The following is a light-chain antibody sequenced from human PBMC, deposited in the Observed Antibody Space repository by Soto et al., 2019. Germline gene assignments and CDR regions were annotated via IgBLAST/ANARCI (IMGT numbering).Light chain of an antibody. Sequence: QSVLTQPASVSGSPGQSITISCTGTSSDVGRYNLVSWYQQHPGKAPKLMIYEGSERPSGVSNRFSGSKSGNTASLTISGLQAEDEADYYCCSYAGSSTLYVFGTGTKLTVL. CDR3: CSYAGSSTLYV. CDR1: SSDVGRYNL. V-gene: IGLV2-23*01. CDR2: EGS. J-gene: IGLJ1*01.